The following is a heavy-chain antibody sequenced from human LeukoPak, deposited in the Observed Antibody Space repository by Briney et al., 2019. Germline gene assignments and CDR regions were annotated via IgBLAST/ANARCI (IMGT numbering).Heavy chain of an antibody. V-gene: IGHV4-4*02. CDR1: GGSISSSNW. D-gene: IGHD3-16*01. J-gene: IGHJ4*02. Sequence: NPSETLSLTCAVSGGSISSSNWWSWIRQPPGKGLEWIGEIYHSGSTNYNPSLKSRVTISVDKSKTQFSLKLSSVTAADTAVYYCARGPILMITFGEGGQGTLVTVSS. CDR3: ARGPILMITFGE. CDR2: IYHSGST.